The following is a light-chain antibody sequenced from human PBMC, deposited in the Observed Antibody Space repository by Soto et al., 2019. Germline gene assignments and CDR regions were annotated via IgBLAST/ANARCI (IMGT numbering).Light chain of an antibody. V-gene: IGLV1-40*01. CDR1: SSNIGAGYD. CDR3: QSYDSSLSGYV. CDR2: GNS. J-gene: IGLJ1*01. Sequence: QSVLTQPPSVSGAPGQRVTISCTGSSSNIGAGYDVHWYQQLPGLAPKLLIYGNSNRPSGVPDRFSGSKSGTSASLAITGLQAEDEADYYCQSYDSSLSGYVFGTGTNITVL.